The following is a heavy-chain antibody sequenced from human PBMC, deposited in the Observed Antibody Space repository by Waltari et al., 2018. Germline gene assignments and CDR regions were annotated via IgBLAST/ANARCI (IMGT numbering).Heavy chain of an antibody. Sequence: QVQLVESGGGVVQPGKSLRLSCVASGFSPRNSGMHWVRQTPGRGLEWVALTWSDGSVEYYADSVRGRFTVSRDNSKNILYLDMDSLRVDDTATYYCAKDAFGNTYLDYWGQGTLVTVSS. V-gene: IGHV3-33*03. D-gene: IGHD3-10*01. CDR1: GFSPRNSG. J-gene: IGHJ4*02. CDR3: AKDAFGNTYLDY. CDR2: TWSDGSVE.